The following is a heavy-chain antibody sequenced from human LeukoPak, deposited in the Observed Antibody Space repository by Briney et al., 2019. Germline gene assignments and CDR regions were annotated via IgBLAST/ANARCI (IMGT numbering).Heavy chain of an antibody. V-gene: IGHV3-74*01. CDR3: AKGVGATPFDY. CDR1: GFTFSSYW. CDR2: INSVGSST. Sequence: GSLRLSCAASGFTFSSYWMHWVRQAPGKGLVWVSRINSVGSSTSYVDSVKGRFTISRDNAKNTLYLQMNSLRVEDTAVYYCAKGVGATPFDYWGQGTLVTVSS. J-gene: IGHJ4*02. D-gene: IGHD1-26*01.